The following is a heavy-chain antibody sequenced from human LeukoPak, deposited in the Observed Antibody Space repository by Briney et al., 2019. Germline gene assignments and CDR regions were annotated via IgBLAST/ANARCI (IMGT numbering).Heavy chain of an antibody. D-gene: IGHD3-10*01. CDR1: GFTFSSYA. V-gene: IGHV3-23*01. Sequence: PGGSLRLSCAASGFTFSSYAMSWVRQAPGKGLEWVSAISGSGGSTYYADSVKGRFTISRDNSKNTLYLQMNSLRAEDTAVYYCAKSGVPDYYGSGSYERTYYLDYWGQGTLVTVSS. CDR2: ISGSGGST. CDR3: AKSGVPDYYGSGSYERTYYLDY. J-gene: IGHJ4*02.